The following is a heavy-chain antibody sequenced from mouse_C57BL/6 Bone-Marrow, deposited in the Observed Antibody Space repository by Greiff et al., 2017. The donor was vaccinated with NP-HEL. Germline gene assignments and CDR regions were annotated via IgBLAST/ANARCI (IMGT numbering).Heavy chain of an antibody. CDR2: IHPNSGST. Sequence: VQLQQSGAELVKPGASVKLSCKASGYTFTSYWMHWVKQRPGQGLEWIGMIHPNSGSTNYNEKFKSKATLTVDKSSSTAYMQLSSLTSEDSAVYYCARHYDYPSGFAYWGQGTLVTVSA. CDR1: GYTFTSYW. CDR3: ARHYDYPSGFAY. V-gene: IGHV1-64*01. J-gene: IGHJ3*01. D-gene: IGHD2-4*01.